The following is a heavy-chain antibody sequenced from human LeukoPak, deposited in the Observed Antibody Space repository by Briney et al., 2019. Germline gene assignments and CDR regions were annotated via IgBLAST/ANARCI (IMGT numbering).Heavy chain of an antibody. CDR1: GFTFGDYA. CDR3: ANDGRGSFTLDF. J-gene: IGHJ4*02. CDR2: ISGGAIST. Sequence: GGSLRLSCAASGFTFGDYAMHWVRQAPGKGLEWVSAISGGAISTYYADSVKGRFTISRDNSKNTLYLQMNSLRVEDTAVYYCANDGRGSFTLDFWGQGTLVTVSS. V-gene: IGHV3-23*01. D-gene: IGHD1-26*01.